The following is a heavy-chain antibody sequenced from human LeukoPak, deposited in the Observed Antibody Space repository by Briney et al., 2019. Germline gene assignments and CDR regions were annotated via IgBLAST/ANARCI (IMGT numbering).Heavy chain of an antibody. CDR2: INAGNGNT. V-gene: IGHV1-3*01. CDR3: ARGLDFWSGGDAFDI. CDR1: GYTFTSYA. J-gene: IGHJ3*02. Sequence: ASVTVSCTASGYTFTSYAMHWVRQAPGQRLEWMGWINAGNGNTGYAQKFQGRVTMTRNTSISTAYMELSSLRSEDTAVYYCARGLDFWSGGDAFDIWGQGAMVTVSS. D-gene: IGHD3-3*01.